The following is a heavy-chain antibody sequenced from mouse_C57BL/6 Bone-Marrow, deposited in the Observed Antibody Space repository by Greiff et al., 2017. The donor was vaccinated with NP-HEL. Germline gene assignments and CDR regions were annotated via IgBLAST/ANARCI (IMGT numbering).Heavy chain of an antibody. Sequence: DVKLVESGPGLAKPSQTLSLTCSVTGYSITSDYWNWTRKFPGNKLEYMGYISYSGSTYYNPSLKSRISITRDTSKNQYYLQLNSVTTEDTATYYCARYGGWLLPYWYFDVWGTGTTVTVSS. J-gene: IGHJ1*03. CDR2: ISYSGST. CDR1: GYSITSDY. D-gene: IGHD2-3*01. V-gene: IGHV3-8*01. CDR3: ARYGGWLLPYWYFDV.